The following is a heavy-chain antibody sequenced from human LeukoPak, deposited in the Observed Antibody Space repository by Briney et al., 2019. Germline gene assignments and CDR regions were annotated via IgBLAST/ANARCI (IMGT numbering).Heavy chain of an antibody. Sequence: PSETLSLTCAVYGGSFSGYYWSWIRQPPGKGLEWIGEINHSGSTNYNPSLKSRVTISVDTSKNQFSLKLSSVTAADTAVYYCARVSATRYYYGSGSYYHDYWAREPWSPSPQ. D-gene: IGHD3-10*01. V-gene: IGHV4-34*01. CDR2: INHSGST. CDR1: GGSFSGYY. CDR3: ARVSATRYYYGSGSYYHDY. J-gene: IGHJ4*02.